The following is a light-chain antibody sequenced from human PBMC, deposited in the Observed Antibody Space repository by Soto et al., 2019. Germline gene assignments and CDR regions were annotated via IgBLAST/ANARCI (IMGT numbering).Light chain of an antibody. CDR3: CSYAGSSTPHVV. Sequence: QSVLTQPASVSGSPGQSITISCTGTSSDVGSYNLVSWYQQHPGKAPKLMIYEGSKRPSGVSNRFSGSKSGNTASLTISGLQAEEEADYYCCSYAGSSTPHVVFGGGTKLTVL. CDR2: EGS. J-gene: IGLJ2*01. CDR1: SSDVGSYNL. V-gene: IGLV2-23*01.